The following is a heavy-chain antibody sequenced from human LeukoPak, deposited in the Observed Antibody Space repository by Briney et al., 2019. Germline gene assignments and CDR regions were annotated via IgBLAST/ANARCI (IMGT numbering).Heavy chain of an antibody. Sequence: SETLSLTCSVSGGSISSNTYYWGWIRQPPGKGLEWIATINYSGTTHYNPSLKSRVTISVDTSKNQFSLKLSSVTAADTAVYYCAREAAYGSGNWFDPWGQGTLVTVSS. CDR1: GGSISSNTYY. D-gene: IGHD3-10*01. V-gene: IGHV4-39*02. CDR3: AREAAYGSGNWFDP. CDR2: INYSGTT. J-gene: IGHJ5*02.